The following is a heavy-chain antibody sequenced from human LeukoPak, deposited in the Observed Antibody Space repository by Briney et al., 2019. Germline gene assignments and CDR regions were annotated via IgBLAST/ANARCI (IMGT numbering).Heavy chain of an antibody. CDR1: GFTFSSYW. Sequence: GGSLRLSCAASGFTFSSYWMHWVRQAPGKGLVWVSRINSDGSSTSYAGSVKGRFTISRDNAKNTLYLQMNSLRAEDTAVYYCARGWTHLWPTDYWGQGTLVTVSS. CDR2: INSDGSST. CDR3: ARGWTHLWPTDY. D-gene: IGHD5-18*01. V-gene: IGHV3-74*01. J-gene: IGHJ4*02.